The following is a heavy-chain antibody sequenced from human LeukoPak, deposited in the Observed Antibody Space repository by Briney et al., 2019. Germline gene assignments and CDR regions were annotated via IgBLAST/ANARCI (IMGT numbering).Heavy chain of an antibody. CDR2: ISGSGGST. V-gene: IGHV3-23*01. CDR1: GFTFSNAW. CDR3: AKDDIVVVPATYSFDY. D-gene: IGHD2-2*01. Sequence: PGGSLRLSCAASGFTFSNAWMSWVRQAPGKGLEWVSAISGSGGSTYYADSVKGRFTISRDNSKNTLYLQMNSLRAEDTAVYYCAKDDIVVVPATYSFDYWGQGTLVTVSS. J-gene: IGHJ4*02.